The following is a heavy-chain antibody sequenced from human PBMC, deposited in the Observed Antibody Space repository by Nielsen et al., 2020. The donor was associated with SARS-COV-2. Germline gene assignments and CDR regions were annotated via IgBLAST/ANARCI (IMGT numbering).Heavy chain of an antibody. V-gene: IGHV4-34*01. J-gene: IGHJ3*02. CDR3: VRGSGDAFDI. D-gene: IGHD6-19*01. CDR2: INHSGST. Sequence: SQTLSLTCAVYGGSFSGYYWSWIRQPPGKGLEWIGEINHSGSTNYNPSLKSRVTISVDTSKNQFSLKLSSLTAADTAVYYCVRGSGDAFDIWGQGTMVTVSS. CDR1: GGSFSGYY.